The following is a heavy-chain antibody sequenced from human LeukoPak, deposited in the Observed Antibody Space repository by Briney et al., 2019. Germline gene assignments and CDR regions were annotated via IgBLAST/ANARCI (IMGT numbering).Heavy chain of an antibody. D-gene: IGHD6-13*01. CDR2: VSYTGTT. J-gene: IGHJ4*02. CDR1: GGSISSYY. Sequence: SETLSLTCSVSGGSISSYYWSWIRQPPGRGQEWIGYVSYTGTTNYNSSLKSRVTISLDRSKNQFSLKLSSVTAADTAVYYCAREAYSSSFFYFDYWGQGTLVTVSS. CDR3: AREAYSSSFFYFDY. V-gene: IGHV4-59*01.